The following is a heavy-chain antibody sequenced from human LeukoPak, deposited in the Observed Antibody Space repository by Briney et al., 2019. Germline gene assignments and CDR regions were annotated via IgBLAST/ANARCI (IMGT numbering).Heavy chain of an antibody. V-gene: IGHV3-23*01. D-gene: IGHD7-27*01. CDR3: AKEELGFYDY. CDR1: GFTFSNYV. Sequence: GGSLRLSCAGSGFTFSNYVMTWVRQAPGKGLEWVSLISDSDDYIKYADSVKGRFTISRGNSKKAVYLQMNSLRAEDTAIYYCAKEELGFYDYWGQGTLVTVSS. CDR2: ISDSDDYI. J-gene: IGHJ4*02.